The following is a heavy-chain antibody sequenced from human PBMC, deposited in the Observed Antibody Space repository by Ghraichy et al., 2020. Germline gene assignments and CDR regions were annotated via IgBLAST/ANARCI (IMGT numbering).Heavy chain of an antibody. J-gene: IGHJ5*02. CDR3: VVMTVAANRFWFDP. CDR1: GYTLTELS. CDR2: FDPEDGER. D-gene: IGHD6-19*01. V-gene: IGHV1-24*01. Sequence: ASVKVSCKVSGYTLTELSMHWVRQAPGKGLEWMGGFDPEDGERIYAQRFQDRVTLTEDSSTDAAYMELSSLTSEDTAVYYCVVMTVAANRFWFDPWGQGTLVTVSS.